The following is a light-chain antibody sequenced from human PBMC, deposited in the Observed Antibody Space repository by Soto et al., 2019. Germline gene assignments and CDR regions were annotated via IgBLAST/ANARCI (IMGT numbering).Light chain of an antibody. Sequence: EIVWTQSQGTLSLSPGERATLSCRASQSVSNNYLAWYPQKPGQAPRLLIYGASNRATGIPDRFSGSGSGTDFTLTISRLEPEDFAGYYCQQYGSSGTFGQGTKVEIK. J-gene: IGKJ1*01. CDR3: QQYGSSGT. V-gene: IGKV3-20*01. CDR1: QSVSNNY. CDR2: GAS.